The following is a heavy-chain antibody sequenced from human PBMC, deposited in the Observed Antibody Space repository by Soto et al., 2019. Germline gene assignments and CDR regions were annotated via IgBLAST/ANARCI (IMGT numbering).Heavy chain of an antibody. J-gene: IGHJ6*02. CDR1: GYTFTGYY. CDR3: ARVVPDNIELMVYAMNYYGMDV. V-gene: IGHV1-2*02. D-gene: IGHD2-8*01. CDR2: INPNSGGT. Sequence: GASVKVSCKASGYTFTGYYMHWVRQAPGQGLEWMGWINPNSGGTNYAQKFQGRVTMTRDTSISTAYMELSRLRSDDTAVYYCARVVPDNIELMVYAMNYYGMDVWGQGTTVTVSS.